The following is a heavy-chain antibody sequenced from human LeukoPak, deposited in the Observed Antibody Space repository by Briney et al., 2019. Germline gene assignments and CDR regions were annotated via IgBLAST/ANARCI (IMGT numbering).Heavy chain of an antibody. CDR3: ARGGGLDV. CDR2: IWYDGSNK. CDR1: GFTFRSHG. V-gene: IGHV3-33*01. Sequence: PGGSLRLSCAASGFTFRSHGMHWVRQAPGKGLEWVAFIWYDGSNKYYTDSVKGRFTISRDNSKNTLYLQMSNLRAEDTAVYFCARGGGLDVWGQGATVTVSS. J-gene: IGHJ6*02. D-gene: IGHD2-15*01.